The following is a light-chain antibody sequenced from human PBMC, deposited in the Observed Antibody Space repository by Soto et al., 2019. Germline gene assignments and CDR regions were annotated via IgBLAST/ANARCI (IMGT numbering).Light chain of an antibody. J-gene: IGKJ4*01. Sequence: EIVMTQSPATLSVSPGERATLSCRASQSVSGNLAWYQQKPGQAPRLLIYGASTWATGIPARFSGSGSGTEFTLTIHNLQSEDSAVYYCQKYNNWPLTFGGGTNVGIK. CDR2: GAS. CDR1: QSVSGN. CDR3: QKYNNWPLT. V-gene: IGKV3-15*01.